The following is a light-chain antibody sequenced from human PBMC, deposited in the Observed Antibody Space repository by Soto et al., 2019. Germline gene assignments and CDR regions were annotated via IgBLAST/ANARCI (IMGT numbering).Light chain of an antibody. Sequence: EIVLTQSPGTLSLSPGESAALSCRASQYIDKNYLAWFQHKPGQAPTLLIYDASIRATGVPDRFSGSGSGTDFTLTVSRLEPEHFAVFYCQQYAHAPLTFGGGTNVDIK. CDR1: QYIDKNY. CDR3: QQYAHAPLT. J-gene: IGKJ4*01. V-gene: IGKV3-20*01. CDR2: DAS.